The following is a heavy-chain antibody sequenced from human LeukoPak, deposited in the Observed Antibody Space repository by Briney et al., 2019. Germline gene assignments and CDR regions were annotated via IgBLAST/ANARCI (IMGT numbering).Heavy chain of an antibody. CDR2: ITSSSSNI. V-gene: IGHV3-48*01. D-gene: IGHD1-14*01. CDR1: GFTFSNYN. CDR3: ARVRDVTNDAFAL. J-gene: IGHJ3*01. Sequence: GGPLRLSCAASGFTFSNYNMNWVRQAPXXXLEWVSYITSSSSNIFYADSVKSRFTISRDNAKNSLYLQMNSLRAEDTAVYYCARVRDVTNDAFALWGQGTMVTVSS.